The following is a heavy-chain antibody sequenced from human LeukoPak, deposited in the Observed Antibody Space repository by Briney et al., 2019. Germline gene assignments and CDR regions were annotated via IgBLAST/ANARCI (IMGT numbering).Heavy chain of an antibody. CDR1: GFTFSSYA. CDR3: ARGGYDY. V-gene: IGHV3-30*04. J-gene: IGHJ4*02. CDR2: ISYDGSNK. Sequence: GGSLRLSCAASGFTFSSYAMHWVRQAPGKGLEWVAVISYDGSNKYYADSVKGRFTISRDNSKNTLYLQMNSLRAEDTAVYYCARGGYDYWGQGTLVTVSS. D-gene: IGHD3-16*01.